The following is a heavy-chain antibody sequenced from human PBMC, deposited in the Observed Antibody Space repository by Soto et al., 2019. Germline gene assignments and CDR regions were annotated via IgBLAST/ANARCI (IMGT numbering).Heavy chain of an antibody. J-gene: IGHJ3*02. CDR1: GITFSSYG. D-gene: IGHD3-16*01. CDR2: ISYDGTNK. CDR3: AKGLGWRVLGDAFDI. V-gene: IGHV3-30*18. Sequence: GGSLRLSCAASGITFSSYGMHWVRQAPGKGLEWVAVISYDGTNKYYGDSVKGRFSISRDNSKNTLYLQMNSLRAEDTAAYYCAKGLGWRVLGDAFDIWGQGTTVTVSS.